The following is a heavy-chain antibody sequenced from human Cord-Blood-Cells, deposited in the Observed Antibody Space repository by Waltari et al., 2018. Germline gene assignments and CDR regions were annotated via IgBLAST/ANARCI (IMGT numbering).Heavy chain of an antibody. D-gene: IGHD2-21*01. CDR3: ARDFCGGGDCGKLDY. CDR2: ISYDGSNK. Sequence: QVQLVESGGGVVQPGRSLRLSCAASGFTFSSYAMHWVRQAPGKGLEWVAVISYDGSNKYYADSVKGRFTISRDNSKNTLYLQMNSLRAEDTAVYYCARDFCGGGDCGKLDYWGQGTLVTVSS. CDR1: GFTFSSYA. V-gene: IGHV3-30-3*01. J-gene: IGHJ4*02.